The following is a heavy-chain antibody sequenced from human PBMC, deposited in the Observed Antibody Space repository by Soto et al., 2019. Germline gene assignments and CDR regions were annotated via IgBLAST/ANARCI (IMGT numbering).Heavy chain of an antibody. Sequence: QVQLQESGPGLVKPSQTLSLTCIVSGGSISSGDYYWSWIRQPPGKGLEWIGYIYYSGSTYYNPSLKSRVTISVDTSKNQFSLKLSSVTAADTAVYYCARGGDYGDYVWYGWFDPWGQGTLVTVSS. D-gene: IGHD4-17*01. V-gene: IGHV4-30-4*01. J-gene: IGHJ5*02. CDR1: GGSISSGDYY. CDR3: ARGGDYGDYVWYGWFDP. CDR2: IYYSGST.